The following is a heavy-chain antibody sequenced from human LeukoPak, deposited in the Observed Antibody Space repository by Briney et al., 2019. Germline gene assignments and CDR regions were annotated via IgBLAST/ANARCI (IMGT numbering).Heavy chain of an antibody. CDR1: GFTFSSYG. CDR3: ARDSIAAAGMFDY. D-gene: IGHD6-13*01. J-gene: IGHJ4*02. CDR2: IRYDGSNK. Sequence: GGSLRLSCAASGFTFSSYGMHWVRQAPGKGLEWVAFIRYDGSNKYYADSVKGRFTISRDNSKNTLYLQMNSLRAEDTAVYYCARDSIAAAGMFDYWGQGTLVTVSS. V-gene: IGHV3-30*02.